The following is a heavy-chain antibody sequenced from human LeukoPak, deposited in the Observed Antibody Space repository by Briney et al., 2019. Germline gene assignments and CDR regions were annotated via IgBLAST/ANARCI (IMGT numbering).Heavy chain of an antibody. Sequence: ASVKVSCKASGYTFTAYSIHWVRQTPGQGLEWMGWINPNTGGTNFAQRFQGRVTMTRDTSINTAYMELSSLRSDDTAMYYCAREGAPQLSSYFDHWGQGTLVTVSS. J-gene: IGHJ4*02. D-gene: IGHD1-1*01. CDR1: GYTFTAYS. CDR2: INPNTGGT. V-gene: IGHV1-2*02. CDR3: AREGAPQLSSYFDH.